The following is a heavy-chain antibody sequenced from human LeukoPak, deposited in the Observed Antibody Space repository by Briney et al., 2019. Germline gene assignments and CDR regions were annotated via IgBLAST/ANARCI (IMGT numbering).Heavy chain of an antibody. CDR1: GFTFSSYG. CDR2: ISYDGSNK. CDR3: AREAEGYDYVWGSYLYFDY. V-gene: IGHV3-30*03. J-gene: IGHJ4*02. D-gene: IGHD3-16*02. Sequence: GGSLRLSCAASGFTFSSYGMHWVRQAPGKGLEWVAVISYDGSNKYYADSVKGRFTISRDNSKNTLYLQMNSLRAEDTAVYYCAREAEGYDYVWGSYLYFDYWGQGTLVTVSS.